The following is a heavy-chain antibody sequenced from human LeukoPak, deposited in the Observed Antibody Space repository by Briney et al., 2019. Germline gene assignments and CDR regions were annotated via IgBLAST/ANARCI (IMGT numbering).Heavy chain of an antibody. Sequence: GGSLRLSCAASGFTVSSNYIRWVRQAPGTGLKWVSVIYASGSSYYADSVKGRFSVSRDNSKNTVYLQMNTLRVEDTAVYYCAREVGSWGQGTLVTVSS. J-gene: IGHJ5*02. V-gene: IGHV3-66*01. CDR2: IYASGSS. CDR3: AREVGS. D-gene: IGHD1-26*01. CDR1: GFTVSSNY.